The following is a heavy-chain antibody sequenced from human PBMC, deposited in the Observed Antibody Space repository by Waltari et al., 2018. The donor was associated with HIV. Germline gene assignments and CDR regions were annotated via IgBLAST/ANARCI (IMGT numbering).Heavy chain of an antibody. V-gene: IGHV1-8*01. CDR1: GYTFTSYD. D-gene: IGHD3-9*01. J-gene: IGHJ4*02. Sequence: QVQLVQSGAEVKKPGASVKVSCKASGYTFTSYDINWVRQATGQGLEWMGWRNPNSGNTGYAQKFHGRGTMTRNTSRSTAYMELSSLRSEDTAVYYCARADILTRQLDYWGQGTLVTVSS. CDR3: ARADILTRQLDY. CDR2: RNPNSGNT.